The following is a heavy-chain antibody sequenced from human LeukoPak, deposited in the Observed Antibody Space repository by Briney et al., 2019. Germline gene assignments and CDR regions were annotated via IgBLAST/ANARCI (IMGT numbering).Heavy chain of an antibody. CDR1: CGSISSGGYY. J-gene: IGHJ4*02. CDR3: ARDSGYSSSWFLVDY. V-gene: IGHV4-31*03. Sequence: SETLSLTCTVFCGSISSGGYYWSWIRQHPGKGLERIGYIYYSGSTYYNPSLKSRVTISVDTSKNQFSLKLSSVTAADTAVYYCARDSGYSSSWFLVDYWGQGTLVTVSS. CDR2: IYYSGST. D-gene: IGHD6-13*01.